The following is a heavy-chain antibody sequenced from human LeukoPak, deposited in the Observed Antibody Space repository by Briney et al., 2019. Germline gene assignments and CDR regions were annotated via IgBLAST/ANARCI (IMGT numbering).Heavy chain of an antibody. CDR3: AKALGYCSSTSCYEDAY. V-gene: IGHV3-23*01. CDR2: ISGSGGGA. D-gene: IGHD2-2*01. J-gene: IGHJ4*02. Sequence: GGSLRLSCAASGFTFGTYAMSWVRQAPGKGLEWVSAISGSGGGAYYADSVKGRFTISRDNSKNTLYLQMDSLRAEDTAVYYCAKALGYCSSTSCYEDAYWGQGTLVTVSS. CDR1: GFTFGTYA.